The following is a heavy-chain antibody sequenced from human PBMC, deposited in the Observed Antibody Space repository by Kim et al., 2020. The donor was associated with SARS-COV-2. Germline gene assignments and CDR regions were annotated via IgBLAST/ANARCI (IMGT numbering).Heavy chain of an antibody. Sequence: SETLSLTCTVSGGSVSSGSYYWSWIRQPPGKGLEWIGYIYYSGSTNYNPSLKSRVTISVDTSKNQFSLKLSSVTAADTAVYYCAREREGRGWFDPWGQGTLVTVSS. J-gene: IGHJ5*02. CDR1: GGSVSSGSYY. CDR2: IYYSGST. V-gene: IGHV4-61*01. CDR3: AREREGRGWFDP. D-gene: IGHD3-10*01.